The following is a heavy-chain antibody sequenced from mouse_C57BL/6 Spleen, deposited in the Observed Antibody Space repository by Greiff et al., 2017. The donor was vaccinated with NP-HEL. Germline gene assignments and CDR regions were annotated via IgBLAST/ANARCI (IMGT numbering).Heavy chain of an antibody. CDR2: ISYSGST. Sequence: EVKLEESGPGLAKPSQTLSLTCSVTGYSITSDYWNWIRKFPGNKLEYMGYISYSGSTYYNPSLKSRISITRDTSKNQYYLQLNSVTTEDTATYYCARQRNYGSSYEGYFDVWGTGTTVTVSS. J-gene: IGHJ1*03. CDR3: ARQRNYGSSYEGYFDV. D-gene: IGHD1-1*01. CDR1: GYSITSDY. V-gene: IGHV3-8*01.